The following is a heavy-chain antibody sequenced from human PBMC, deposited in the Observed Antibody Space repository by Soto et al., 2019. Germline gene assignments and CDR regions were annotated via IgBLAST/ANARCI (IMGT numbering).Heavy chain of an antibody. Sequence: ASVKVSCKASGYTFTGYYMHWVRQAPGQGLEWMGWINPNSGGTNYAQKFQGRVTMTRDTSISIAYMELSRLRSDDTAVYYCARDRGDYSNMDVWGQGTTVTVSS. V-gene: IGHV1-2*02. J-gene: IGHJ6*02. CDR3: ARDRGDYSNMDV. CDR2: INPNSGGT. D-gene: IGHD4-4*01. CDR1: GYTFTGYY.